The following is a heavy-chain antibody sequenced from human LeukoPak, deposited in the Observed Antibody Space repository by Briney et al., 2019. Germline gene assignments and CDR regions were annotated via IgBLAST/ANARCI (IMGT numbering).Heavy chain of an antibody. V-gene: IGHV1-2*02. CDR3: ARGSFSADAPLVLDYFHH. Sequence: ASMKVSCKASGYTFSGYHMHWVRQAPGQGLEWMGWINPNSGDTNYAQKFQGRVTMTRDTSISTAYMELSRLRADDTAVYYCARGSFSADAPLVLDYFHHWGQGTLVTDSS. CDR1: GYTFSGYH. J-gene: IGHJ1*01. D-gene: IGHD5-18*01. CDR2: INPNSGDT.